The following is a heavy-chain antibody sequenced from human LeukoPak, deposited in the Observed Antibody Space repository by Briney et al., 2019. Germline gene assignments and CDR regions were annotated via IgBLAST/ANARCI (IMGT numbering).Heavy chain of an antibody. D-gene: IGHD2-2*01. CDR3: AKSPVVPAAIPLDY. J-gene: IGHJ4*02. Sequence: GGSLTLSCEAAGFSISGTYMSWVRQTPGRGLEWVSVIYGGGSSYSADSVRGRFIISRDNSKNTLYLQMNSLRAEDTAVYYCAKSPVVPAAIPLDYWGQGTLVTVSS. CDR1: GFSISGTY. CDR2: IYGGGSS. V-gene: IGHV3-66*01.